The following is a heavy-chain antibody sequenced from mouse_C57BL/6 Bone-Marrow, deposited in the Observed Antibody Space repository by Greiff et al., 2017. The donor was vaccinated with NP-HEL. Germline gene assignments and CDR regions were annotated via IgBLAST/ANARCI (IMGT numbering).Heavy chain of an antibody. J-gene: IGHJ4*01. CDR3: ARRTTVVEGYYAMDY. D-gene: IGHD1-1*01. Sequence: EVQVVESGGGLVQPGGSLKLSCAASGFTFSDYYMYWVRQTPEKRLEWVAYISNGGGSTYYPDTVKGRFTISRDNAKNTLYLQMSRLKSEDTAMYYCARRTTVVEGYYAMDYWGQGTSVTVSS. V-gene: IGHV5-12*01. CDR2: ISNGGGST. CDR1: GFTFSDYY.